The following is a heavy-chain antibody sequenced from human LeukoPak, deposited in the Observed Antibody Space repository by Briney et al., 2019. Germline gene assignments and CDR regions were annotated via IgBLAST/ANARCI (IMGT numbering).Heavy chain of an antibody. V-gene: IGHV1-2*02. CDR2: INPNSGGT. CDR3: ARDLWGVSGSYHFDY. Sequence: GGSLRLSCAASGYTFTGYYMHWVRHAPRQGLEWIGWINPNSGGTNYAQKFQGRVTMTRDTSISTAYMELSRLRSDDTAVYYCARDLWGVSGSYHFDYWGQGTLVTVSS. J-gene: IGHJ4*02. D-gene: IGHD1-26*01. CDR1: GYTFTGYY.